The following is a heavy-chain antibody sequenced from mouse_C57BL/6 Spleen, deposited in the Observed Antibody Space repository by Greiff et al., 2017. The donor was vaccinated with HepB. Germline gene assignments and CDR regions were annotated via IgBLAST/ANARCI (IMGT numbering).Heavy chain of an antibody. Sequence: QVQLKQPGAELVKPGASVKVSCKASGYTFTSYWMHWVKQRPGQGLEWIGRIHPSDSDTNYNQKFKGKATLTVDKSSSTAYMQLSSLTSEDSAVYYCAILGSSTYYYAMDYWGQGTSVTVSS. CDR3: AILGSSTYYYAMDY. D-gene: IGHD1-1*01. CDR2: IHPSDSDT. V-gene: IGHV1-74*01. J-gene: IGHJ4*01. CDR1: GYTFTSYW.